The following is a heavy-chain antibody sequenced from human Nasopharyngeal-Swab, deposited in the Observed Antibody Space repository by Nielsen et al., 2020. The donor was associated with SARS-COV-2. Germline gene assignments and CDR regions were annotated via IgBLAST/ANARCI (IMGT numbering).Heavy chain of an antibody. CDR3: ARGYSSGWYFD. D-gene: IGHD6-19*01. CDR2: IYYSGST. CDR1: GGSISSYY. Sequence: SETLSLTCTVSGGSISSYYWSWIRQPPGKGLEWIGYIYYSGSTNYNPSLKSRVTISVDTSKNQFSLKLSSVTAAGTAVYYCARGYSSGWYFDWGQGTLVTVSS. V-gene: IGHV4-59*08. J-gene: IGHJ4*02.